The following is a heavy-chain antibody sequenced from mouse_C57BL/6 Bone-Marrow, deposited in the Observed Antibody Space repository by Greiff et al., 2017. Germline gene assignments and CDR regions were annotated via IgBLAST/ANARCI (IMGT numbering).Heavy chain of an antibody. Sequence: QVQLQQSGAELARPGASVKLSCKASGYTFTSYGISWVKQRTGQGLEWIGEINPRSGNTYYTEKFKGKATLTADKSSSTAYMVRRNLTSEDSAVYFCSRTGTRYWGQGTTLTVSS. J-gene: IGHJ2*01. CDR3: SRTGTRY. D-gene: IGHD4-1*01. V-gene: IGHV1-81*01. CDR2: INPRSGNT. CDR1: GYTFTSYG.